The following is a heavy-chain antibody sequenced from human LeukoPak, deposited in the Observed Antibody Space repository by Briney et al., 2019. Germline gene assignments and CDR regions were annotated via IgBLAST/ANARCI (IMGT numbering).Heavy chain of an antibody. CDR2: ISYDGSNK. CDR3: ARESRNTAMELDY. J-gene: IGHJ4*02. CDR1: GFTFSSYA. Sequence: PGGSLRLSCAASGFTFSSYAMHWLRQAPGKGLEGVAVISYDGSNKYYADSVKGRFTISRDNSKNTLYLQMNSLGAEDTAVYYCARESRNTAMELDYWGQGTLVTVSS. V-gene: IGHV3-30-3*01. D-gene: IGHD5-18*01.